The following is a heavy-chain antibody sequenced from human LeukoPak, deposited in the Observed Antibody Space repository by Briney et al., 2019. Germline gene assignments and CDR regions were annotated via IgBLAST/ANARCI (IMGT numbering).Heavy chain of an antibody. CDR1: GGTFSSYA. Sequence: SVKVFCKASGGTFSSYAISWVRQAPGQGLEWMGRIIPIFGTANYAQKFQGRVTIPPDESTSTAYMELSSLRSEDTAVYYCASSDYGGNLNYWGQGTLVTVSS. CDR2: IIPIFGTA. CDR3: ASSDYGGNLNY. V-gene: IGHV1-69*13. D-gene: IGHD4/OR15-4a*01. J-gene: IGHJ4*02.